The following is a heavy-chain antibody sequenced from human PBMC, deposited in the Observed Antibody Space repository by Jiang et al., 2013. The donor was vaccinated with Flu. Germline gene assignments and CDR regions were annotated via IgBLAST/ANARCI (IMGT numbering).Heavy chain of an antibody. V-gene: IGHV1-69*01. Sequence: GGTFSSYAISWVRQAPGQGLEWMGGIIPIFGTANYAQKFQGRVTITADESTSTAYMELSSLRSEDTAVYYCARTVVVPAAMVRYYYYGMDVWGQGTTVTVSS. CDR2: IIPIFGTA. CDR1: GGTFSSYA. D-gene: IGHD2-2*01. J-gene: IGHJ6*02. CDR3: ARTVVVPAAMVRYYYYGMDV.